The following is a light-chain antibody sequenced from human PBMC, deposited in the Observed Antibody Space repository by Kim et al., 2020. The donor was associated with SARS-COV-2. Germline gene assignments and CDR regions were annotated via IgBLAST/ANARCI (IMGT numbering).Light chain of an antibody. J-gene: IGLJ2*01. CDR1: KMGDKY. CDR3: QAWDRSTAWRVV. V-gene: IGLV3-1*01. CDR2: HDG. Sequence: PGQTTSITCSGDKMGDKYACWYQQKPGQSPVLVIYHDGKRPSGIPERFSGSNSGNTATLTISGTQAMDEADYYCQAWDRSTAWRVVFGGGTQLTVL.